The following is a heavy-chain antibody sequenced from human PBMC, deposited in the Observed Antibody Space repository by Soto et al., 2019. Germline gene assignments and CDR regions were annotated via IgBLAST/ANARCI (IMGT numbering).Heavy chain of an antibody. V-gene: IGHV4-59*01. D-gene: IGHD3-22*01. J-gene: IGHJ4*02. CDR3: ARSAFYYYESSGYPDYFDH. CDR2: IYYSETT. Sequence: SETLCLPCTVSGGSIGNDYWSWIRQPPGKRLEWIGYIYYSETTNYNPSLKSRVTISVDTSKNQFSLKVSSVTAADTAVYYCARSAFYYYESSGYPDYFDHWGQGTLVTVSS. CDR1: GGSIGNDY.